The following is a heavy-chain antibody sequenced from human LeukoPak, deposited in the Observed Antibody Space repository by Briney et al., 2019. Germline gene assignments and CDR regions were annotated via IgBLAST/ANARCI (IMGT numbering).Heavy chain of an antibody. CDR3: ARGNYDSSGYYTTLDY. D-gene: IGHD3-22*01. V-gene: IGHV1-58*02. CDR2: IVVGSGNT. J-gene: IGHJ4*02. CDR1: GFTFTSSA. Sequence: SVKVSCKASGFTFTSSAMQWVRQARGQRLEWIGWIVVGSGNTNYAQKFQGRVTMTRDTTISTAYMELSRLRSDDTAVYYCARGNYDSSGYYTTLDYWGQGTLVTVSS.